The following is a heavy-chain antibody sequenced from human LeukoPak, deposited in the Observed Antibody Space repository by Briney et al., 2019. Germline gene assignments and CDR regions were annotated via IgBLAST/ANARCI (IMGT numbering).Heavy chain of an antibody. Sequence: SKTLSLTCTVSGGSISSYYWSWIRQPLGKGLEWIGYIYYSGSTNYNPSLKSRVTISVDTSKNQFSLKLSSVTAADTAVYYCARGQDYYGSGRPNNWFDPWGQGTLVTVSS. V-gene: IGHV4-59*01. D-gene: IGHD3-10*01. CDR3: ARGQDYYGSGRPNNWFDP. CDR2: IYYSGST. CDR1: GGSISSYY. J-gene: IGHJ5*02.